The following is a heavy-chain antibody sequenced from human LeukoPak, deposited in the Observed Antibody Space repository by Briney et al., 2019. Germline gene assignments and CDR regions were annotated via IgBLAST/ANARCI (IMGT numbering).Heavy chain of an antibody. V-gene: IGHV4-34*01. CDR3: ARGGSGYYPKERAFGL. J-gene: IGHJ2*01. CDR1: GGSFSGYF. CDR2: INHRGSA. Sequence: SETLSLTCAVYGGSFSGYFWGWIRQPPGKGLEWIGEINHRGSANYNPSLKSRVTISVDTSKNQFSLKLSSVTAADTAVYYCARGGSGYYPKERAFGLWGRGTLVTVSS. D-gene: IGHD3-22*01.